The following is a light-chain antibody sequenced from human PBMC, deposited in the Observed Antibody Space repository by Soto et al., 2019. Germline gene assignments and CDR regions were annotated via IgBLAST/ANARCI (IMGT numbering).Light chain of an antibody. Sequence: DIQMTQSPSSLSASVGDRVTITCRASQTIHTYLNWYQQQQGKAPKIXIHAASSLQSGVPSMFSGSGSGTDFTLTISSLQPDDFATDYCQHYNSYSEAFGQGTKVDIK. CDR2: AAS. CDR1: QTIHTY. CDR3: QHYNSYSEA. V-gene: IGKV1-39*01. J-gene: IGKJ1*01.